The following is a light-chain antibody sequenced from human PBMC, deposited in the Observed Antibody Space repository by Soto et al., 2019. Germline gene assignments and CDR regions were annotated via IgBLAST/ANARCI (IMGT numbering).Light chain of an antibody. Sequence: DIPMTQSPSTLSASVGDRVTITCRASQTIFNWLAWYQRKPGRAPNLLIYDASSLQSGVPSTFSGSGSGTEFTLTISSLQPGDFAPYYCQQYNSYPWTFGQGTKVEIK. V-gene: IGKV1-5*01. CDR1: QTIFNW. J-gene: IGKJ1*01. CDR2: DAS. CDR3: QQYNSYPWT.